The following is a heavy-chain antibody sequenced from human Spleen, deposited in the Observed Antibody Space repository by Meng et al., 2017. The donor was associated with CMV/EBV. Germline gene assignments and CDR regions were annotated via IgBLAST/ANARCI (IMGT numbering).Heavy chain of an antibody. CDR1: GASVSNYY. J-gene: IGHJ6*02. V-gene: IGHV4-59*02. D-gene: IGHD1-26*01. Sequence: SETLSLTCTVSGASVSNYYWSWIRQPPGKGLEWIALMLHSGSNNYHPSLKSRVTISLDTSKNQISLKMNSVTAADTAVYYCASFSGSYDHGYYYYYGMDVWGQGTTVTVSS. CDR2: MLHSGSN. CDR3: ASFSGSYDHGYYYYYGMDV.